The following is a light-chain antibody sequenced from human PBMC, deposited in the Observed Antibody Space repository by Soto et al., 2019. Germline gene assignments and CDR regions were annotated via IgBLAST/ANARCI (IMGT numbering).Light chain of an antibody. J-gene: IGLJ2*01. CDR3: TSYTPGGAFVV. Sequence: QSALTQPASVSGSPGQSITISCTGTSSDDGGYDYVSWYQQQPGKAPKLMIYEVNNRASGVSGRFSGSKSGTTASLTISGLQAEDEANYYCTSYTPGGAFVVFGGGTKLTVL. V-gene: IGLV2-14*03. CDR1: SSDDGGYDY. CDR2: EVN.